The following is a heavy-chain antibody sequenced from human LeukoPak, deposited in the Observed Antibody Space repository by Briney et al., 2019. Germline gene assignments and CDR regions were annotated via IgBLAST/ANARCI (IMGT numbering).Heavy chain of an antibody. V-gene: IGHV3-30*02. CDR3: AKDQVRAPGY. CDR1: GFTFSSYG. Sequence: GGSLRLSCAASGFTFSSYGMHWVRQAPGKGLEWVAFIRYDGSNKYYADSVKGRFTISRDNSKNTLYLQVNSLRAEDTAVYYCAKDQVRAPGYWGQGTLVTVSS. J-gene: IGHJ4*02. D-gene: IGHD1-26*01. CDR2: IRYDGSNK.